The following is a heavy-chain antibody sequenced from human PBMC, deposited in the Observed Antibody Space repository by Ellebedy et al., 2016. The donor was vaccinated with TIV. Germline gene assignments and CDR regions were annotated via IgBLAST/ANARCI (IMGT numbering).Heavy chain of an antibody. CDR1: GFTFSSYW. CDR2: IKQDGSEK. CDR3: TRGFNE. D-gene: IGHD2-8*01. J-gene: IGHJ4*02. Sequence: GGSLRLSCAASGFTFSSYWMSWVRQAPGKGLEWVANIKQDGSEKNYVDSVKGRFTISRDNAKNSLYLQMNSLKDEDTAVYFCTRGFNEWGQGILVTVSS. V-gene: IGHV3-7*01.